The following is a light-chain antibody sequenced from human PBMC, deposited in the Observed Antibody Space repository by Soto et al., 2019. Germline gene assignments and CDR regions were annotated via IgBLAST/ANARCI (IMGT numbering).Light chain of an antibody. CDR3: SSYTSRSTLGV. V-gene: IGLV2-14*01. CDR1: SSDVGGYNY. CDR2: EVS. Sequence: QSALTQPASVSGSPGQSITISCTGTSSDVGGYNYVSWYQQYPGKAPRLMIYEVSNRPSGVSTRFSAAKSGDTASLTISGLQAEDEADYYCSSYTSRSTLGVFGTGTKLTVL. J-gene: IGLJ1*01.